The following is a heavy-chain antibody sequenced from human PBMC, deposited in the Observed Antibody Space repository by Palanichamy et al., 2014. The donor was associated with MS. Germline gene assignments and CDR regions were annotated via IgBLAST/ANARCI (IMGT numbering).Heavy chain of an antibody. J-gene: IGHJ5*02. CDR1: GFTFSRYT. V-gene: IGHV3-21*01. D-gene: IGHD3-16*01. Sequence: EVQVVESGGGLVKPGGSLRLSCAASGFTFSRYTMSWVRQAPGKGLEWVSSITGGSGYIYYADSVKGRFTISRDNAKNSVFLQMNSLRAEDTAKYYCARAGDSSTNYNWFDPWGQGTLVTVSS. CDR3: ARAGDSSTNYNWFDP. CDR2: ITGGSGYI.